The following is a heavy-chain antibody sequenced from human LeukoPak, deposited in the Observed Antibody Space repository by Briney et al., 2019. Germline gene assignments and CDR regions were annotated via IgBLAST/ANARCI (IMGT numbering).Heavy chain of an antibody. V-gene: IGHV4-38-2*02. CDR1: GYSINNNYY. CDR3: ASLDYYDSSGYNYYYYYMDV. D-gene: IGHD3-22*01. Sequence: DPSETLSLTCTVSGYSINNNYYWDWIRQPPGKGLEFIASIHHSGTTYYNPALKSRVTISVDTSKNQFSLKVNSVTAADTAVYYCASLDYYDSSGYNYYYYYMDVWGKGTTVTVSS. J-gene: IGHJ6*03. CDR2: IHHSGTT.